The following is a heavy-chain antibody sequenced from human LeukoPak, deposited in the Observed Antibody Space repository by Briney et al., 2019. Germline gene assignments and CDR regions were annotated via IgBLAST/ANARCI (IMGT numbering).Heavy chain of an antibody. V-gene: IGHV1-2*02. D-gene: IGHD5-12*01. CDR3: ARVNSTWLLTN. CDR2: INPSSGGT. CDR1: GYTFTGYY. Sequence: GASVKVSCKASGYTFTGYYMHWVRQAPGQGLEWMGWINPSSGGTNYAQKFQGRVTMTRDTSISTAYMELSRLRSDDTAVYYCARVNSTWLLTNWGQGTLVTVSS. J-gene: IGHJ4*02.